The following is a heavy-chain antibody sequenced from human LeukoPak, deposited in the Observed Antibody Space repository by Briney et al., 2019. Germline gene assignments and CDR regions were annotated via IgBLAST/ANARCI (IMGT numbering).Heavy chain of an antibody. Sequence: GGSLRLSCAASAFTFSTYAMNWVRQAPGKGLEWVSSISSSGGNTYYADSVKGRFTISRDNSKNMLYLQMDSLRAEDTAVYYCGKPHSTDYYAFDYWGRGTLVTVSS. CDR1: AFTFSTYA. V-gene: IGHV3-23*01. CDR3: GKPHSTDYYAFDY. J-gene: IGHJ4*02. D-gene: IGHD1-26*01. CDR2: ISSSGGNT.